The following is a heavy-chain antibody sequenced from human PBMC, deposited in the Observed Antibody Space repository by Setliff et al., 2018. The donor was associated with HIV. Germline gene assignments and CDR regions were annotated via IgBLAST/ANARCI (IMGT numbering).Heavy chain of an antibody. CDR1: GYIFTDYY. CDR2: INPNGGYT. Sequence: GASVKVSCKASGYIFTDYYIHWVRQAPGQGLEWMGWINPNGGYTNYAQKFLGRVTMTQDTSFTTAYLELSRLGSDDTAVYYCARQDHSSVNSGSLYAFDVWGQGTMVTVSS. CDR3: ARQDHSSVNSGSLYAFDV. V-gene: IGHV1-2*02. D-gene: IGHD3-22*01. J-gene: IGHJ3*01.